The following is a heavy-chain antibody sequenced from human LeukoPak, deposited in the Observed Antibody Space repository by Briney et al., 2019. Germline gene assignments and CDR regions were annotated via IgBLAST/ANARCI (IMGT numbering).Heavy chain of an antibody. J-gene: IGHJ2*01. CDR2: IYYSGST. Sequence: PSETLSLTCTVSGGSISSYYWSWIRQPPGKGLEWIGYIYYSGSTYYNPSLKSRVTISVDTSKNQFSLKLSSVTAADTAVYYCASLYDSSGYYPDWYFDLWGRGTLVTVSS. V-gene: IGHV4-59*06. D-gene: IGHD3-22*01. CDR1: GGSISSYY. CDR3: ASLYDSSGYYPDWYFDL.